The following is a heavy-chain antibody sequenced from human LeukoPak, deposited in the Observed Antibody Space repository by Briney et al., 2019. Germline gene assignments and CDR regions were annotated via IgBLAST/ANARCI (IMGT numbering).Heavy chain of an antibody. CDR3: ARRRAVAGVDY. J-gene: IGHJ4*02. CDR1: GYSFTSYW. D-gene: IGHD6-19*01. V-gene: IGHV5-51*01. Sequence: GESLKISCKGSGYSFTSYWIGWVRQMPGKGLEWMGIIYPGDSDTRYSPSFQGQATISADKSISTAYLQRSSLKASDTAMYYCARRRAVAGVDYWGQGTLVTVSS. CDR2: IYPGDSDT.